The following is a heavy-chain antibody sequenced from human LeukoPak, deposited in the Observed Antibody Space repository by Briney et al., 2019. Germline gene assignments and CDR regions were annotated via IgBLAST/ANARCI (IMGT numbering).Heavy chain of an antibody. V-gene: IGHV3-48*01. CDR1: GFTFSSDS. D-gene: IGHD5-18*01. J-gene: IGHJ4*02. CDR2: ISSTSSTI. Sequence: GGSLRLSCAASGFTFSSDSMNWVCQAPGKGLEWVSYISSTSSTIHYADSVKGRFTISRDNAKNSLYLQMNSLRAEDTAVYYCALGSSYEGYWGQGTLVTVS. CDR3: ALGSSYEGY.